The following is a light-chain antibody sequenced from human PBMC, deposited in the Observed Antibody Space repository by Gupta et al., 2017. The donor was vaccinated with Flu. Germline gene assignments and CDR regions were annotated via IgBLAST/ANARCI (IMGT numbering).Light chain of an antibody. J-gene: IGLJ1*01. V-gene: IGLV2-11*01. CDR2: DVT. Sequence: SAPTQPRAGTASPGQSVTISCTGSSNDVGGSTLVSCHQQRPGKAPNLILYDVTERPSGVPDRFSGSKSGNTASLTISGLQADDEADYYCSSHAGRVTWVFGTGTTVTVL. CDR3: SSHAGRVTWV. CDR1: SNDVGGSTL.